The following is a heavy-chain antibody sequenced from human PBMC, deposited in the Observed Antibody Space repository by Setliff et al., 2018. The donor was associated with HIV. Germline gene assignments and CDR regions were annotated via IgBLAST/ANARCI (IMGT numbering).Heavy chain of an antibody. J-gene: IGHJ4*02. CDR1: GYRFTNYW. Sequence: GESLKISCQGSGYRFTNYWIGWVRQMPGKGLEWMGIFHPGDSDTKYSPSFQGQVTLSVDKSISTAYLQWSSLKASDTAMYYCATPISITSGSAFDYWGQGTLVTVSS. CDR2: FHPGDSDT. CDR3: ATPISITSGSAFDY. D-gene: IGHD2-2*01. V-gene: IGHV5-51*01.